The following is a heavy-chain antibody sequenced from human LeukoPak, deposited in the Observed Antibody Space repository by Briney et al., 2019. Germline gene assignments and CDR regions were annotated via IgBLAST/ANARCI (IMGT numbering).Heavy chain of an antibody. J-gene: IGHJ4*02. CDR2: TSSSSSYI. CDR3: ARADTSDILTGYSDY. V-gene: IGHV3-21*01. D-gene: IGHD3-9*01. Sequence: NTGGSLRLSCTASGFTFNSYSMNWVRQAPGKGLEWVSSTSSSSSYIYYADSVKGRFTISRDNAKKSLYLQMNRLRAEDTAVYFCARADTSDILTGYSDYWGQGTLVTVSS. CDR1: GFTFNSYS.